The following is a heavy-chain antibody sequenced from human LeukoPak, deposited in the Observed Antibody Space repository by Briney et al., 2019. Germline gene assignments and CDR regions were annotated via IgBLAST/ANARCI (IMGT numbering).Heavy chain of an antibody. Sequence: GGSLRLSCAASGFTFSTYAVSWVRQAPGKGLEWVGFIRSKTYGGTTEYAASVKGRFTLSRDDSKSIAYLQLNSLKSEDTALYYCVVDSSGYNYYFDHWGQGTLVTVSS. D-gene: IGHD3-22*01. CDR2: IRSKTYGGTT. V-gene: IGHV3-49*04. J-gene: IGHJ4*02. CDR1: GFTFSTYA. CDR3: VVDSSGYNYYFDH.